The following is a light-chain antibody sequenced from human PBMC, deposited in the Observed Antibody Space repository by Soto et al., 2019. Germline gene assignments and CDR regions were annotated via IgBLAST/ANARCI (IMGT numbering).Light chain of an antibody. CDR1: QSVSSS. J-gene: IGKJ5*01. CDR3: QQYGNSPIT. CDR2: GAS. Sequence: EIVMTQSPATLSVSPGETATLTCRASQSVSSSLAWYQQTPGRAPRLLIYGASTRATGIPTRFSGSGSGTEFILTISSLQAEDFAVYFCQQYGNSPITFGQGTRLEIK. V-gene: IGKV3-15*01.